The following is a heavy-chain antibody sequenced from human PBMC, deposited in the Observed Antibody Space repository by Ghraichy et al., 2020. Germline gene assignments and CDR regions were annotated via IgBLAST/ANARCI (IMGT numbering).Heavy chain of an antibody. CDR2: IRRRANDHTT. D-gene: IGHD6-19*01. CDR1: GFIFSDHT. J-gene: IGHJ4*02. CDR3: ARRGLNSVWQFDY. Sequence: GGSLRLSCAASGFIFSDHTMDWVRQPPGKGLEWVGRIRRRANDHTTEYAASVEGRFTISRDDSKNLVFLQMNSLKVEDSALYYCARRGLNSVWQFDYWGQGTLVTVSS. V-gene: IGHV3-72*01.